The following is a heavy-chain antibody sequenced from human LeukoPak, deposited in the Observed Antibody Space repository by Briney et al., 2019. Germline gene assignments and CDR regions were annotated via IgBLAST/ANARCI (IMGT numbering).Heavy chain of an antibody. Sequence: GGSLRLSCAASGFTFSSYGMHWVRQAPGKGLEWVSAISGSGGSTYYADSVKGRFTISRDNSKNTLYLQMNSLRAEDTAVYYCAKEGSYYDILTGSQIPFDPWGQGTLVTVSS. D-gene: IGHD3-9*01. V-gene: IGHV3-23*01. CDR2: ISGSGGST. J-gene: IGHJ5*02. CDR1: GFTFSSYG. CDR3: AKEGSYYDILTGSQIPFDP.